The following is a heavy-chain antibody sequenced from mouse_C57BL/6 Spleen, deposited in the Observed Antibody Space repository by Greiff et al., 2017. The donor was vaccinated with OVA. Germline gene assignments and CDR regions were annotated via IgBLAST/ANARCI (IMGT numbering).Heavy chain of an antibody. CDR3: ARPNYCGSSTYYFDY. D-gene: IGHD1-1*01. CDR2: ISSGSSTI. CDR1: GFTFSDYG. J-gene: IGHJ2*01. Sequence: EVKLVESGGGLVKPGGSLKLSCAASGFTFSDYGLHWVRQAPETGLEWVAYISSGSSTIYYAYTVKGRFTLPRDNAKNTLFLQMTSLRSEDTAMYYCARPNYCGSSTYYFDYWGQGTTLTVSS. V-gene: IGHV5-17*01.